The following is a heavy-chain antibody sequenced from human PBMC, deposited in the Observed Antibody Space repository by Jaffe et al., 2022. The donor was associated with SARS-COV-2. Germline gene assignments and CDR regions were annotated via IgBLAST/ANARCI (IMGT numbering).Heavy chain of an antibody. Sequence: QVQLVESGGGVVQPGRSLRLSCAASGFTFSSYGMHWVRQAPGKGLEWVAVISYDGGNKYYADSVKGRFTISRDNSKNTLYLRMNSLRAEDTAVYYCARAHSSGWYYFDYWGQGTLVTVSS. V-gene: IGHV3-30*03. CDR2: ISYDGGNK. CDR1: GFTFSSYG. D-gene: IGHD6-19*01. J-gene: IGHJ4*02. CDR3: ARAHSSGWYYFDY.